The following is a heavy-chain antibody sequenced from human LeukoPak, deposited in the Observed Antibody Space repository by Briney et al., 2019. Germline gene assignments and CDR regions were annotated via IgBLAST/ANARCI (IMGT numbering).Heavy chain of an antibody. Sequence: GGSLRLSRTACGFTLGDYAVSWVRQAPGKGLEGVGFISSKAYGGTTEYAASVKGRFTISRDDSKSIAYLQMNSLKTEDTAVYYCTRDSYRSSWQGAHDYWGQGTLVTVSS. V-gene: IGHV3-49*04. CDR3: TRDSYRSSWQGAHDY. J-gene: IGHJ4*02. CDR1: GFTLGDYA. CDR2: ISSKAYGGTT. D-gene: IGHD6-13*01.